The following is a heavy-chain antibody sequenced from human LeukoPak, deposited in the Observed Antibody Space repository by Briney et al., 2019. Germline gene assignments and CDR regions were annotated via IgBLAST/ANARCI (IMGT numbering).Heavy chain of an antibody. CDR2: IRSKAYGGTT. D-gene: IGHD3-22*01. CDR1: GFTFGDYT. V-gene: IGHV3-49*04. J-gene: IGHJ5*02. CDR3: TRDRSGYYYNWFDP. Sequence: PGGSLRLSCTASGFTFGDYTMNWVRQAPGKGLEWVGFIRSKAYGGTTEYAASVKGRFTISRDDSKTIAYLQMNNLKTEDTALYYCTRDRSGYYYNWFDPWGQGTLVTVSS.